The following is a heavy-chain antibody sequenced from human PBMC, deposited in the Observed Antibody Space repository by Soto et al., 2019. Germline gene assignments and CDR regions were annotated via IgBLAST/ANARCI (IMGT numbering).Heavy chain of an antibody. D-gene: IGHD5-12*01. CDR3: ATQWLRGAFDI. J-gene: IGHJ3*02. CDR2: ISSSGSTI. V-gene: IGHV3-11*01. Sequence: GGSLRLSCAASGFTFSDYYMSWIRQAPGKGLEWVSYISSSGSTIYYADSVKGRFTISRDNAKNSLYLQMNSLRAEDTAVYYCATQWLRGAFDIRGQGTMVTVSS. CDR1: GFTFSDYY.